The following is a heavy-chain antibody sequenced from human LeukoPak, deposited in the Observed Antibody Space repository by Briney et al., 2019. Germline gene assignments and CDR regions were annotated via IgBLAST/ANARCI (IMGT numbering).Heavy chain of an antibody. V-gene: IGHV3-30*02. J-gene: IGHJ3*02. D-gene: IGHD3-16*02. CDR1: GFTFXSYG. CDR3: AKLPXIXYDXVWGSYRDAFDI. Sequence: XAXXGFTFXSYGMHWVRQAPGKGLEGVAFIRYDGSNKYYADSVKGRFTISRDNSKNTVYLQMNRLRAEDTAVYYCAKLPXIXYDXVWGSYRDAFDIWGQGTMVTVSS. CDR2: IRYDGSNK.